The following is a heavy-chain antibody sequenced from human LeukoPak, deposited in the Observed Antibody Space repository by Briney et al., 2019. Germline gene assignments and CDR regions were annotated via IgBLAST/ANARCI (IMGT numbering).Heavy chain of an antibody. CDR1: GFTFSSYA. D-gene: IGHD2-15*01. CDR2: ISYDGSNK. V-gene: IGHV3-30*09. J-gene: IGHJ4*02. Sequence: GGSLRLSCAASGFTFSSYAMHWVRQAPGKGLEWVAVISYDGSNKYYADSVKGRFAISRDNSKNTLYPQMNSLRAEDTAVYYCARDSLYCSGGSCQPTRGRYFDYWGQGTLVTVSS. CDR3: ARDSLYCSGGSCQPTRGRYFDY.